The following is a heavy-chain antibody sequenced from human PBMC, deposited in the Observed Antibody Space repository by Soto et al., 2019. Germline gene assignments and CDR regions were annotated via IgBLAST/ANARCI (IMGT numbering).Heavy chain of an antibody. J-gene: IGHJ4*02. Sequence: QAQLVESGGGVVQPGESLRLSCEVSGFTFSAYGMHWVRQAPGKGLEWVAAISHDGTNKNYGDSVKGRFTISRDNSKKTLYLQMNSLRPEDTALYYCAKGEYYYSRSGYYIFDSWGQGTLVTVSS. V-gene: IGHV3-30*18. CDR3: AKGEYYYSRSGYYIFDS. CDR1: GFTFSAYG. D-gene: IGHD3-22*01. CDR2: ISHDGTNK.